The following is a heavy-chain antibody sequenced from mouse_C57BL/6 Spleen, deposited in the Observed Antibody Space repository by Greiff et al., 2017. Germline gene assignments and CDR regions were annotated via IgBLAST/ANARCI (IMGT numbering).Heavy chain of an antibody. CDR1: GYTFTDYY. CDR3: ARRMDYDSAWFAY. V-gene: IGHV1-26*01. D-gene: IGHD2-4*01. Sequence: EVQLQQSGPELVKPGASVKISCKASGYTFTDYYMNWVKQSHGKSLEWIGDINPNNGGTSYNQKFKGKATLTVDKSSSTAYMELRSLTSEDSAVYYCARRMDYDSAWFAYWGQGTLVTVSA. CDR2: INPNNGGT. J-gene: IGHJ3*01.